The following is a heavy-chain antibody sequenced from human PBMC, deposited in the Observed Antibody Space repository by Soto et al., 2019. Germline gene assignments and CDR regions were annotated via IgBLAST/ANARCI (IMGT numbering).Heavy chain of an antibody. J-gene: IGHJ6*02. CDR3: AREGVAPLYYYYGMDV. D-gene: IGHD5-12*01. CDR1: GFTFSSYS. CDR2: ISSSSSTI. V-gene: IGHV3-48*02. Sequence: GGSLRLSCAASGFTFSSYSMNWVRQAPGKGLEWVSYISSSSSTIYYADSVKGRFTISRDNAKNSLYLQMNSLRDEDTAVYYCAREGVAPLYYYYGMDVWCQGTTVTVSS.